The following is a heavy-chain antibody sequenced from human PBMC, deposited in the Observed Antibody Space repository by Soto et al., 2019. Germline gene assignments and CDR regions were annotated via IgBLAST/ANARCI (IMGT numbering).Heavy chain of an antibody. V-gene: IGHV1-18*01. CDR1: GYTFTSYG. CDR2: ISAYNGNT. Sequence: QVPLVQSGAEVKKPGASVKVSCKASGYTFTSYGISWVRQAPGQGLEWMGWISAYNGNTNYAQKLQGRVTMTTDTSTSTAYMELRSLRSDDTAVYYCARDEDYDSIIVVVAATNAFDIWGQGTMVTVSS. CDR3: ARDEDYDSIIVVVAATNAFDI. D-gene: IGHD2-15*01. J-gene: IGHJ3*02.